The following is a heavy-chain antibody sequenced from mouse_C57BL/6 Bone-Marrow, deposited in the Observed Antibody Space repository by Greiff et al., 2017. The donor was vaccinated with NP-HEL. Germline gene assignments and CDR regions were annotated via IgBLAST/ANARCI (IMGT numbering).Heavy chain of an antibody. J-gene: IGHJ2*01. CDR2: IDPENGDT. CDR1: GFNIKDDY. CDR3: TSITTVEGYYFDY. V-gene: IGHV14-4*01. Sequence: EVQLQESGAELVRPGASVKLSCTASGFNIKDDYMPWVQQSPEQGLEWIGWIDPENGDTEYASKFQGKATITADTSSNTAYLQLSSLTSADTAVYYCTSITTVEGYYFDYWGQGTTLTVSS. D-gene: IGHD1-1*01.